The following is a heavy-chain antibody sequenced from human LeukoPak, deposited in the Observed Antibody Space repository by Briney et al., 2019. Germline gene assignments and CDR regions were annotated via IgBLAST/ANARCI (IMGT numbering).Heavy chain of an antibody. V-gene: IGHV3-21*01. CDR3: ARDLAYSGYDLEASDY. CDR1: GFTFSSYA. CDR2: ISSSSSYI. Sequence: PGGSLRLSCAASGFTFSSYAMHWVRQAPGKGLEWVSSISSSSSYIYYADSVKGRFTISRDNAKNSLYLQMNSLRAEDAAVYYCARDLAYSGYDLEASDYWGQGTLVTVSS. J-gene: IGHJ4*02. D-gene: IGHD5-12*01.